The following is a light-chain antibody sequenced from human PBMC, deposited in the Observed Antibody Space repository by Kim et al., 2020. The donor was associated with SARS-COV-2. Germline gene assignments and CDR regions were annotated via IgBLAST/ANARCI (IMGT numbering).Light chain of an antibody. CDR3: NSRDSSGNHLKV. V-gene: IGLV3-19*01. J-gene: IGLJ2*01. CDR2: GKN. CDR1: SLRSYY. Sequence: SSELPQDPAVSVALGQTVRITCHGDSLRSYYASWFQQKPGQAPVLVIYGKNNRPSGIPDRFSGSSSGHTASLTITGAQAEDEADYYCNSRDSSGNHLKVFGGGTQLTVL.